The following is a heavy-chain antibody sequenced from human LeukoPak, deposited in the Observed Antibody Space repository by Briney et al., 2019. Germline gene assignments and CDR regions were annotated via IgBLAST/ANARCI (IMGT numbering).Heavy chain of an antibody. CDR2: INWNSGNI. CDR3: IRDFRSADL. J-gene: IGHJ5*02. Sequence: GGSLRLSCAASGFSFDDYAMRWVRQAPGKGLEWVSGINWNSGNIDYADSVKGRFALSRDTAKNTVYLEMNSLSVEDTATYYCIRDFRSADLWGQGTLVTVTS. CDR1: GFSFDDYA. V-gene: IGHV3-9*01.